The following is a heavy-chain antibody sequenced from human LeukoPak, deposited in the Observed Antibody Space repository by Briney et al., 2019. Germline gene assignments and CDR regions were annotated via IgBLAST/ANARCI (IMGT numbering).Heavy chain of an antibody. D-gene: IGHD2-2*01. CDR1: GFTFNNYW. V-gene: IGHV3-7*01. J-gene: IGHJ4*02. CDR3: ARGGLIVVVPALEDY. CDR2: IKQDGSEK. Sequence: GGSLRLSCAASGFTFNNYWMSWVRQAPGKGLEWVANIKQDGSEKYYVDSVKGRFTISRDNAKNSLYLQMNSLRAEDTAVYYCARGGLIVVVPALEDYWGQGTLVTVSS.